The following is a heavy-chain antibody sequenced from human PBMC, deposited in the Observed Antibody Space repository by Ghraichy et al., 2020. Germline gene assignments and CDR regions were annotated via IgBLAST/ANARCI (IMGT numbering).Heavy chain of an antibody. CDR3: ASLPPFGGTDDY. J-gene: IGHJ4*02. CDR2: INSGGSM. CDR1: GFTVSSNH. V-gene: IGHV3-66*01. Sequence: GESLNISCAVSGFTVSSNHMSWVRQAPGKGLEWVSVINSGGSMYYADSVKGRFTISRDNSKNTLYLQMNSLRAEDTAVYYCASLPPFGGTDDYWGQGTLVTVSS. D-gene: IGHD3-16*01.